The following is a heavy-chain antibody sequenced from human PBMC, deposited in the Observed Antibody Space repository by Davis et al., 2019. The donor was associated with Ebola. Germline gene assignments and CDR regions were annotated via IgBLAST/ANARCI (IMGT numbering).Heavy chain of an antibody. CDR3: ARTRSTSYYYYGMDV. J-gene: IGHJ6*02. CDR1: GGSISSYY. CDR2: IYYSGST. Sequence: MPSETLSLTCTVSGGSISSYYWSWIRQPPGKGLEWIGYIYYSGSTNYNPSLKSRVTISVDTSKNQFSLKLSSVTAADTAVYYCARTRSTSYYYYGMDVWGQGTTVTVSS. V-gene: IGHV4-59*01. D-gene: IGHD2-2*01.